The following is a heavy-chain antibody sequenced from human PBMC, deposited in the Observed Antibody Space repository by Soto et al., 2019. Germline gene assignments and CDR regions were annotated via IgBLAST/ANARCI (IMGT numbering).Heavy chain of an antibody. Sequence: ASVKVSCKASGYTFTSYDINWVRQATGQGLEWMGWMNPNSGNKGYAQKFQGRVTMTRNTSISTAYMELSSLRSEDTAVYYCARYLKGRPQSTGRYWWFHFDYWGQGTRVTVSS. J-gene: IGHJ4*02. CDR2: MNPNSGNK. D-gene: IGHD2-8*02. CDR1: GYTFTSYD. V-gene: IGHV1-8*01. CDR3: ARYLKGRPQSTGRYWWFHFDY.